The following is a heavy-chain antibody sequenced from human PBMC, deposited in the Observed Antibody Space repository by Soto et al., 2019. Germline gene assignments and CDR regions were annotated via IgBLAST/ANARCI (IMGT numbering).Heavy chain of an antibody. V-gene: IGHV1-2*06. CDR2: INPSSGGT. CDR3: ARDRRALAPFDGLAA. D-gene: IGHD3-9*01. CDR1: GYTFTDYY. J-gene: IGHJ5*01. Sequence: GASVKVSCKVSGYTFTDYYMHWLRQAPGQGPEWMGRINPSSGGTFYAQKFQGRVTMTSDASMTTAFLEVTSLTSDDAAVYCCARDRRALAPFDGLAAWGQGTSVTVSS.